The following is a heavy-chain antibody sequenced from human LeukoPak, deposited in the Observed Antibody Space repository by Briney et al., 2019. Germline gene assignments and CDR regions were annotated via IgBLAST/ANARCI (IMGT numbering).Heavy chain of an antibody. V-gene: IGHV3-33*01. CDR3: VRELLAAGSDY. J-gene: IGHJ4*02. D-gene: IGHD6-13*01. CDR1: GFTFSSYG. Sequence: GGSLRLSCAASGFTFSSYGMHWVRQAPGKGLEWVAVIWYDGSNKYYADSVKGRFTISRDNSKNTLYLQMNSLRAEDTAVYYCVRELLAAGSDYWGQGTLVTVSS. CDR2: IWYDGSNK.